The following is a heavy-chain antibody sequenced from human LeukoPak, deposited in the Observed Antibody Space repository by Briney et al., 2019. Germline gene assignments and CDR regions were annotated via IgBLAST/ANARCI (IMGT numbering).Heavy chain of an antibody. CDR1: GYTFTSYG. Sequence: ASVKVSCXASGYTFTSYGISWVRQAPGQGLEWMGWISAYNGNTNYAQKLQDRVTMTTDTSTSTAYMELRSLRSDDTAVYYCARALIPVRKYSSGWYYFDYWGQGTLVTVSS. CDR3: ARALIPVRKYSSGWYYFDY. CDR2: ISAYNGNT. V-gene: IGHV1-18*01. J-gene: IGHJ4*02. D-gene: IGHD6-19*01.